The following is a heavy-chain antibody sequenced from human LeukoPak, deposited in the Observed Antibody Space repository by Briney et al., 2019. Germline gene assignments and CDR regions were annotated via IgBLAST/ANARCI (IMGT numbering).Heavy chain of an antibody. CDR1: GYTFTGYF. V-gene: IGHV1-2*02. CDR3: ARDIQLWLSGGVDY. Sequence: ASVKVSCKASGYTFTGYFMHWVRQAPGQGLEWMGWINPNSGDTAYTQEFQGRVTMARDTSISTAYMELSRLRSDDTAVYYCARDIQLWLSGGVDYWGQGTLVTVSS. J-gene: IGHJ4*02. CDR2: INPNSGDT. D-gene: IGHD5-18*01.